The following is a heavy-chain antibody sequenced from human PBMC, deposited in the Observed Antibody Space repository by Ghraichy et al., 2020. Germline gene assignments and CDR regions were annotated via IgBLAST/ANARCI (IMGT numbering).Heavy chain of an antibody. CDR3: ARYNHGYSRSFDS. J-gene: IGHJ4*02. CDR1: GGSFSGYY. CDR2: INQIGGT. D-gene: IGHD4-11*01. V-gene: IGHV4-34*01. Sequence: SQTLSLTCAVSGGSFSGYYWSCIRQSPGKGLEWIGNINQIGGTTYSPSLKGRVTISLDTSKIQFSLRLTSVTAADTAVYYCARYNHGYSRSFDSWGPGTLVTVSS.